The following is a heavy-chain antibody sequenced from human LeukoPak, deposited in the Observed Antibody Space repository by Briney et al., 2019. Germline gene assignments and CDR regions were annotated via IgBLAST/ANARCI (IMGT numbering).Heavy chain of an antibody. J-gene: IGHJ3*02. V-gene: IGHV3-23*01. CDR2: ISGSGGST. Sequence: GGSLRLSCEVSGFTFSSYVMNWVRQAPGKGLEWVSAISGSGGSTYYADSVKGRFTISRDNSKNTPYLQMNSLRAEDTAVYYCAKDTEIHAFDIWGQGTMVTVSS. CDR3: AKDTEIHAFDI. CDR1: GFTFSSYV. D-gene: IGHD5-24*01.